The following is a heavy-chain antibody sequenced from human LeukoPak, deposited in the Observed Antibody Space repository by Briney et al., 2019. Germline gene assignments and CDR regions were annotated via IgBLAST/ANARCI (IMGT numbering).Heavy chain of an antibody. CDR2: IKQDGSKK. J-gene: IGHJ3*02. CDR1: GFPFSSYW. V-gene: IGHV3-7*03. D-gene: IGHD6-13*01. Sequence: GGSLRLSCVASGFPFSSYWMTWVRQAPGKGLEWVANIKQDGSKKSYVDSVKGRFTISRDNAKNSLYLQMNSLRAEDTAVYYCAREKLRIAAAGEDAFDIWGQGTMVTVSS. CDR3: AREKLRIAAAGEDAFDI.